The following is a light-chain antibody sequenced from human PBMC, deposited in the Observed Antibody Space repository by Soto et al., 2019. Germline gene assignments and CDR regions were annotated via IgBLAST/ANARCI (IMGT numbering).Light chain of an antibody. CDR1: SSDVGAYDY. Sequence: QSALTQPASVSGSPGQSITISCTETSSDVGAYDYVSWYQQHPGKAPKLLIYDVSSRPSGVSNRFSGSKSDNTASLTISGLRAEDEGDYYCSSFTTSNTVVFGGGTKVTVL. CDR2: DVS. V-gene: IGLV2-14*01. CDR3: SSFTTSNTVV. J-gene: IGLJ2*01.